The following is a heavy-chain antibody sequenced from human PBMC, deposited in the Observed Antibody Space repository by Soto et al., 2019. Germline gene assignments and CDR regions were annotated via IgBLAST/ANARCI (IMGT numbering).Heavy chain of an antibody. J-gene: IGHJ3*02. CDR2: MNPHSGST. V-gene: IGHV1-8*01. Sequence: ASVNVSCKASGYTFSSYEINWVRQAPGQGLEWMGWMNPHSGSTDCEQKFQGRVTMTRDTSISTAYMELSSLRSEDTAVYFCARDDTGLGDAFDIWGQGTMVTGSS. D-gene: IGHD2-8*02. CDR1: GYTFSSYE. CDR3: ARDDTGLGDAFDI.